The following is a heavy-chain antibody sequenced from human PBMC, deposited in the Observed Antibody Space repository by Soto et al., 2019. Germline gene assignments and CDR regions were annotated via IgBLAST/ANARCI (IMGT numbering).Heavy chain of an antibody. Sequence: QVQLQESGPGLVKPSETLSLTCTVSGGSISSYYWSWIRQPPGKGLEWIGYIYYSGSTNYNPSLKRRVTIPVDTSKDQFPLKLHSVTAADQAVYYCARDQPAEAHTSHSYYYGMDVWGQGTTVTVSS. CDR3: ARDQPAEAHTSHSYYYGMDV. CDR2: IYYSGST. CDR1: GGSISSYY. J-gene: IGHJ6*02. V-gene: IGHV4-59*01.